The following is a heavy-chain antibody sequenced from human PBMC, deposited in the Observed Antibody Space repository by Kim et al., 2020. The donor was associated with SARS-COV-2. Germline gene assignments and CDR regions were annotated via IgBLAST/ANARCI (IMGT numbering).Heavy chain of an antibody. V-gene: IGHV4-59*08. D-gene: IGHD3-3*01. CDR1: GGSINGYY. CDR3: ARQTRLYDFDY. Sequence: SETLSLNCIVSGGSINGYYWTWIRQAPGRGLEWIGYVYSTGSTNYNPSLESRLSISLDTSKQQFSLRLTPVTASATAVYFCARQTRLYDFDYWAHGSLVT. J-gene: IGHJ4*01. CDR2: VYSTGST.